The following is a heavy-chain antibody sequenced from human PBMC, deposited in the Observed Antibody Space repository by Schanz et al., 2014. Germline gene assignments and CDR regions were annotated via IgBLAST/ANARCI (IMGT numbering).Heavy chain of an antibody. CDR1: GFSFSIFA. D-gene: IGHD3-22*01. CDR2: ISGSGGDT. CDR3: AKDLAVINTIGMDV. J-gene: IGHJ6*02. V-gene: IGHV3-23*01. Sequence: EVQLLESGGGLVQPGGSLRLSCAASGFSFSIFAMTWVRQAPGQGLEWVSTISGSGGDTYPADSVKGRFTISRDNSMNTLYLQMNSLRAEDTAVYYCAKDLAVINTIGMDVWGQGTTGTVSS.